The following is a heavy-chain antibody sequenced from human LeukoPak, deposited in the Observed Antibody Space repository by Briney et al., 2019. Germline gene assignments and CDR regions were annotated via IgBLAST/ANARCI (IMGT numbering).Heavy chain of an antibody. D-gene: IGHD6-25*01. V-gene: IGHV3-48*03. J-gene: IGHJ4*02. CDR1: GFTFSNYE. CDR2: ISSNGDTI. Sequence: PGGSLRLSCAASGFTFSNYEMNWVRQAPGEGLEWVSHISSNGDTIYYADSVKGRFTISRDNAKNSLFLQMNSLRAEDTALYYCASSAWHFFEWWGRGTLVTVSS. CDR3: ASSAWHFFEW.